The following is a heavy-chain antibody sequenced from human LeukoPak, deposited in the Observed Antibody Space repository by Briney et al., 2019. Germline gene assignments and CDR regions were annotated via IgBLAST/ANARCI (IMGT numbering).Heavy chain of an antibody. CDR1: GFTFTSSA. CDR3: AAPVGAPSGSYESPLYYYYGMDV. V-gene: IGHV1-58*02. J-gene: IGHJ6*02. CDR2: IVVGSGNT. D-gene: IGHD1-26*01. Sequence: SVKVSCKASGFTFTSSAMQWVRQARGQRLEWIGWIVVGSGNTNYAQKFQERVTITRDMSTSTAYMELSSLRSEDTAVYYCAAPVGAPSGSYESPLYYYYGMDVWGQGTTVTVSS.